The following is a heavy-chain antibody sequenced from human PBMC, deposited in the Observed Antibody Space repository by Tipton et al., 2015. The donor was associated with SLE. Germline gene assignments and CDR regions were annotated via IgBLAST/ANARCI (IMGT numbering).Heavy chain of an antibody. CDR1: GFRFDGYA. Sequence: LSLTCAASGFRFDGYAMNWVRQSAGRGLEWVSSISWNSHNRDYADSVKGRFTISRDNAQNIVCLQMNSLRVEDTALYYCVKDMGGGGPADTSLWGQGTLVIVST. CDR3: VKDMGGGGPADTSL. V-gene: IGHV3-9*01. CDR2: ISWNSHNR. J-gene: IGHJ4*02. D-gene: IGHD1-26*01.